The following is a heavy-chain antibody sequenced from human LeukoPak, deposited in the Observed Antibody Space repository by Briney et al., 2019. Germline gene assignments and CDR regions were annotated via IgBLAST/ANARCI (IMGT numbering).Heavy chain of an antibody. CDR1: GGSFSGSY. V-gene: IGHV4-4*07. CDR2: IYSSRKTD. Sequence: SETLSLTCTVSGGSFSGSYWSWIRQPAGQGLEWIGRIYSSRKTDDYNPSLESRVTLSVDPSKNQFSLMVTSVTAADTAVYYCAKVAYSDGWYYFDHWGQGILVTVSS. D-gene: IGHD5-24*01. J-gene: IGHJ4*02. CDR3: AKVAYSDGWYYFDH.